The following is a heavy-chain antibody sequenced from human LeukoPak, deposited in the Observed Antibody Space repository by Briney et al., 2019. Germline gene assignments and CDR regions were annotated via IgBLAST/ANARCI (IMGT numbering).Heavy chain of an antibody. D-gene: IGHD3-22*01. CDR3: AREDRYYYDSSGSYYYYYYMDV. Sequence: PAGGSLRLSCAASGFTFSSYAMSWVRQAPGKGLEWVSAISGGSTYYADSVKGRFTISRDNSKNTLYLQMNSLRAEDTAVYYCAREDRYYYDSSGSYYYYYYMDVWGKGTAVTVSS. CDR2: ISGGST. CDR1: GFTFSSYA. V-gene: IGHV3-23*01. J-gene: IGHJ6*03.